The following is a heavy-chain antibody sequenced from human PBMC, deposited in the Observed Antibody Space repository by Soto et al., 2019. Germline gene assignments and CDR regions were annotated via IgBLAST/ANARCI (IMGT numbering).Heavy chain of an antibody. CDR3: ARVLMATEGFDY. Sequence: KTSETLSLTCTVSGGSISSGDYYWSWIRQPPGKGLEWIGYIYYSGSTYYNPSLKSRVTISVDTSKNQFSLKLSSVTAADTAVYYCARVLMATEGFDYWGQGTLVT. D-gene: IGHD5-12*01. J-gene: IGHJ4*02. V-gene: IGHV4-30-4*01. CDR1: GGSISSGDYY. CDR2: IYYSGST.